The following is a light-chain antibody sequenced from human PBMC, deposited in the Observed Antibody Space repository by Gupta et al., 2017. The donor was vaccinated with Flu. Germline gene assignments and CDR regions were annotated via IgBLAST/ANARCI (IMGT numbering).Light chain of an antibody. J-gene: IGKJ4*01. CDR3: LQGTHRPT. CDR2: RVS. Sequence: DVVMTQSPLSLPVTLGQPASISCRSSQSLVHSNGNTYLTWFQQRPGQSPMRLIYRVSNRDSGVPDLFSGSGSGTDFILNISRVEAEYVGVYYCLQGTHRPTFGRGTKVEIK. V-gene: IGKV2-30*02. CDR1: QSLVHSNGNTY.